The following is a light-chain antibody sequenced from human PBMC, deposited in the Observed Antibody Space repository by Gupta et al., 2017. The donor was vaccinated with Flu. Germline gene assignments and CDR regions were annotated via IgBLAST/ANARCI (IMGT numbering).Light chain of an antibody. V-gene: IGKV1-39*01. CDR1: RGIAND. Sequence: DIQMSQSPSSLSVSIGDTVTITCRASRGIANDLNWYQHRPGKAPKLMIYDVSNLQSGFPSRFRGSRSGTDFTLTINGLQPEDFATYYCQQSHGMPLTFGGGTKVEVK. CDR3: QQSHGMPLT. CDR2: DVS. J-gene: IGKJ4*01.